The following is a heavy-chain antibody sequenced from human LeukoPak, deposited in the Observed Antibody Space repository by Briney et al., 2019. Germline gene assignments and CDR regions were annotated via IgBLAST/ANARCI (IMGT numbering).Heavy chain of an antibody. CDR2: ISGSGGST. CDR1: GFTFSSYA. D-gene: IGHD3-3*01. J-gene: IGHJ4*02. V-gene: IGHV3-23*01. Sequence: GGSVRLSCAASGFTFSSYAMSWVPQAPGKGLEGVTAISGSGGSTYYADSVKGRFTISRDNSKNTLYLQMNSLRAEDTAVYYSAKGSYYDFWSGYLDIDYWGQGTLVTVSS. CDR3: AKGSYYDFWSGYLDIDY.